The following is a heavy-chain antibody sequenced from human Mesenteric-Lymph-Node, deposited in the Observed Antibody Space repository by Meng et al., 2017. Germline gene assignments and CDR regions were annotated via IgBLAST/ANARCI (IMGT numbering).Heavy chain of an antibody. CDR3: ARECGAEYFQH. D-gene: IGHD2-21*01. V-gene: IGHV4-39*07. J-gene: IGHJ1*01. CDR1: GGSISSSSSYY. CDR2: IYYSGNT. Sequence: SETLSLTCTVFGGSISSSSSYYWGWIRQPPGKGLEWIGSIYYSGNTYYNPSLTSRVTISVDTSKNQFSLKVTSVTAADTAVYYCARECGAEYFQHWGQGTLVTVSS.